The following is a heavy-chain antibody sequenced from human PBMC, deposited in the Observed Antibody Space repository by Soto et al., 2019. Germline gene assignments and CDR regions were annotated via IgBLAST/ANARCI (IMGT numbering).Heavy chain of an antibody. D-gene: IGHD2-2*01. J-gene: IGHJ4*02. CDR2: IKSRTDGGTT. CDR3: TTDDEYCSSTSCSTLDY. Sequence: PGGSLRLSCAASGFTFSNAWMSWVRQAPGKGLEWVGRIKSRTDGGTTDYAAPVKGRFTISRDDSKNTLYLQMNSLKTEDTAVYYCTTDDEYCSSTSCSTLDYWGQGTLVTVSS. V-gene: IGHV3-15*01. CDR1: GFTFSNAW.